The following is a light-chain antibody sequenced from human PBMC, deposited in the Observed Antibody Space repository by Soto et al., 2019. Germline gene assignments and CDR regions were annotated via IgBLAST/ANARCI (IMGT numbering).Light chain of an antibody. J-gene: IGLJ3*02. CDR3: CSYAGDSTWV. Sequence: ALAQPASVSGSPGQSITISCTGSSSDVGSYKFVSWFQQNPGKAPKLIIYEGTKRPSGVSNRFSGSKSGYTASLTISGLQPEDEADYYCCSYAGDSTWVXGGGTKVTVL. CDR2: EGT. V-gene: IGLV2-23*01. CDR1: SSDVGSYKF.